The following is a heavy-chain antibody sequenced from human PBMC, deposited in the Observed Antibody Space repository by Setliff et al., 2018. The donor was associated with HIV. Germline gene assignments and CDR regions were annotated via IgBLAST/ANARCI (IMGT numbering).Heavy chain of an antibody. V-gene: IGHV1-46*01. D-gene: IGHD1-26*01. Sequence: ASVKVSCKTSGYTFTNYYMHWVRQAPGQGLEWMGIINPSGGSTNYAQKFQGRVTMTRDTSTSTVYMELSSLRSEDTAVYYCARDHMSVGAWVGATSRGLFQHWGQGTLVTVSS. CDR1: GYTFTNYY. CDR2: INPSGGST. CDR3: ARDHMSVGAWVGATSRGLFQH. J-gene: IGHJ1*01.